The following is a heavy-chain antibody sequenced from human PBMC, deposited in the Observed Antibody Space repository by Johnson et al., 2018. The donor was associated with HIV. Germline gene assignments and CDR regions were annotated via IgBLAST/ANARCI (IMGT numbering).Heavy chain of an antibody. V-gene: IGHV3-11*04. CDR2: ISSSGSTI. CDR3: ARDRGGRFRERDAFDI. Sequence: QVQLVESGGGVVQSGRSLRLSCAASGFTFSDYYMSWIRQAPGKGLEWVSYISSSGSTIYYADSVKGRFTISRDNAKNSLYLQMNSLRAEDTAVYYCARDRGGRFRERDAFDIWGQGTMVTVSS. D-gene: IGHD3-10*01. J-gene: IGHJ3*02. CDR1: GFTFSDYY.